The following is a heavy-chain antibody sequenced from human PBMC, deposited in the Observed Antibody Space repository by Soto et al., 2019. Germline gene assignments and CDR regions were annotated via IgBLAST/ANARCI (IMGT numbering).Heavy chain of an antibody. V-gene: IGHV4-59*01. J-gene: IGHJ6*02. CDR1: GGSISSYY. CDR3: ARVSGRCSGGSCYPKYYYYYGMDV. Sequence: LSLTCTVSGGSISSYYWSWIRQPPGKGLEWIGYIYYSGSTNYNPSLKSRVTISVDTSKNQFSLKLSSVTAADTAVYYCARVSGRCSGGSCYPKYYYYYGMDVWGQGTTVTVSS. CDR2: IYYSGST. D-gene: IGHD2-15*01.